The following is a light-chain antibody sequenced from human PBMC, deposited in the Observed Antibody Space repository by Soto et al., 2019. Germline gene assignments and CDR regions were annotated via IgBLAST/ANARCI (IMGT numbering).Light chain of an antibody. CDR1: SSNIPYQF. CDR3: ASWDTDLDAFV. CDR2: DNS. Sequence: QSVLAQSPSVSAAPGQRVTISCSGSSSNIPYQFVSWYKQFPGMAPTLLIYDNSRRPSGVPDRFSATKSGPSATLDIAGLQPADEAVYYCASWDTDLDAFVFGPGTKITVL. V-gene: IGLV1-51*01. J-gene: IGLJ1*01.